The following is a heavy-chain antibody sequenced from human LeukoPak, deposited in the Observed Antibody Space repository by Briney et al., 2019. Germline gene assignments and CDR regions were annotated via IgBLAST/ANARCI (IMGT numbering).Heavy chain of an antibody. CDR2: ISWNSGSI. CDR3: ATGYSYGYY. D-gene: IGHD5-18*01. Sequence: GGSLRLSCAASGFTFDDYAMHWVRQAPGKGLEWVSGISWNSGSIGYADSVKGRFTISRDNARNSLYLQMNSLRAEDTALYYCATGYSYGYYWGQGTLVTVSS. CDR1: GFTFDDYA. J-gene: IGHJ4*02. V-gene: IGHV3-9*01.